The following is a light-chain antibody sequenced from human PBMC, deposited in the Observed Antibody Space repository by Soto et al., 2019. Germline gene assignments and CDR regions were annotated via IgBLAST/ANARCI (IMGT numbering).Light chain of an antibody. CDR3: QQYNSYSPWT. CDR1: QTISSW. J-gene: IGKJ1*01. V-gene: IGKV1-5*01. Sequence: DIQMTQSPSTLSGSVGDRVTITCRASQTISSWLAWYQQKPGKAPKLLIYDASSLESGVPSRFSGSGSGTEFTLTISSLQPDDFATYYCQQYNSYSPWTFGQG. CDR2: DAS.